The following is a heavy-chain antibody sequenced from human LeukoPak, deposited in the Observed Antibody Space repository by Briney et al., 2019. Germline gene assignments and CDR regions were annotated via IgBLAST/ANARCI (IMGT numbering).Heavy chain of an antibody. CDR1: GYTFTSDY. J-gene: IGHJ5*02. Sequence: ASVKVSCKASGYTFTSDYMHWVRQAPGQGLEWMGIINPSGGSTSYAQRFQGRVTMTRDTSTSTVYMELSSLRSEDTAVYYCAREIPYCSSTSCPFGSWGPGTLVTVSS. CDR2: INPSGGST. D-gene: IGHD2-2*01. V-gene: IGHV1-46*01. CDR3: AREIPYCSSTSCPFGS.